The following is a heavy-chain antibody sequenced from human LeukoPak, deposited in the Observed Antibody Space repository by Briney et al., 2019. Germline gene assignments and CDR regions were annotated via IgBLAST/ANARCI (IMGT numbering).Heavy chain of an antibody. CDR1: GGSISSSNYY. CDR2: IYYSGTT. CDR3: ARIEVLMAIDY. D-gene: IGHD2-8*01. Sequence: SETLSLTCTVSGGSISSSNYYWAWIRQPPGKGLEWIGTIYYSGTTYYNPSLNSRLTMSADTSKNQFSLKLSSVTAADTAVYYCARIEVLMAIDYWGQGTLVTVSS. J-gene: IGHJ4*02. V-gene: IGHV4-39*01.